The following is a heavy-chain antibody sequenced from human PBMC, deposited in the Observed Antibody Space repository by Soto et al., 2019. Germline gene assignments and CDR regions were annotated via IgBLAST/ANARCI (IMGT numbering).Heavy chain of an antibody. D-gene: IGHD4-17*01. Sequence: SETLSLTCTVSGGSISSYYWSWIRQPPGKGLEYIGYIYYSGSTNYNPSLESRVTISVDTSKNQFSPKLSSVTAADTAVYYCKRDLGYGDPFDYWGQGTLVTVSS. CDR1: GGSISSYY. CDR2: IYYSGST. V-gene: IGHV4-59*01. CDR3: KRDLGYGDPFDY. J-gene: IGHJ4*02.